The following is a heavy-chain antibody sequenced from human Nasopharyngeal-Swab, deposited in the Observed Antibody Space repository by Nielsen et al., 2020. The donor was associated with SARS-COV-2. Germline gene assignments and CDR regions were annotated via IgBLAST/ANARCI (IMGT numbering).Heavy chain of an antibody. V-gene: IGHV4-39*01. D-gene: IGHD6-25*01. J-gene: IGHJ4*02. CDR2: IYYSGST. Sequence: SETLSLTCTVSGGSISSSSYYWGWIRQPPGKGLEWIGSIYYSGSTYYNPSPKSRVTISVDTSKNQFSLKLSSVTAADTAVYYCARQSGRGDYFDYWGQGTLVTVSS. CDR1: GGSISSSSYY. CDR3: ARQSGRGDYFDY.